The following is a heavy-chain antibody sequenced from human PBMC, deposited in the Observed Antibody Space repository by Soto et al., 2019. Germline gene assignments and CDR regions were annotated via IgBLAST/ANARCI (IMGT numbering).Heavy chain of an antibody. D-gene: IGHD3-16*02. CDR2: IYFTGST. CDR3: ARTVGDLSHDAFNL. V-gene: IGHV4-39*01. Sequence: QLQLQESGPGLVKPSETLSLTCTVSGGSISGSNYFWGWIRQPPGKGLEWIGTIYFTGSTYYNPSLKSRVTRSVDTSKNQFSLKLSSVTAADTAVYYCARTVGDLSHDAFNLWGQGAMVTVSS. CDR1: GGSISGSNYF. J-gene: IGHJ3*01.